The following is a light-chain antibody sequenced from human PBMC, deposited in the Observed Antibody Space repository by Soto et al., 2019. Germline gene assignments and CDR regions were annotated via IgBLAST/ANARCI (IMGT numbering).Light chain of an antibody. V-gene: IGKV3-15*01. J-gene: IGKJ4*01. Sequence: VMTQSPATLSVSPGERATLSCRASQSISNKLAWYQHKPGQAPRLLIYDTSTRVAGIPARFTGSGSGTDFTLTISSLQSEDSEVYHCQQYNKWPLTFGGGTKVDIK. CDR3: QQYNKWPLT. CDR1: QSISNK. CDR2: DTS.